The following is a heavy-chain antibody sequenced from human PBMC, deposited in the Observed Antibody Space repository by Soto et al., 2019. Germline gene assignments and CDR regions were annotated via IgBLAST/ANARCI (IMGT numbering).Heavy chain of an antibody. Sequence: SETLSLTCTVSGGSISSSSYYWGWIRQPPGKGLEWIGSIYYSGSTYYNPSLKSRVTISVDTSKNQFSLKLSSVTAADTAVYYCARNGQRGNYNFDYWGQGTLVTV. CDR3: ARNGQRGNYNFDY. CDR1: GGSISSSSYY. D-gene: IGHD4-4*01. V-gene: IGHV4-39*01. CDR2: IYYSGST. J-gene: IGHJ4*02.